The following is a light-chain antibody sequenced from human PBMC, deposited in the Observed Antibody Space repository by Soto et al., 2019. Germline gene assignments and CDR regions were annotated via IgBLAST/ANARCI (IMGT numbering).Light chain of an antibody. J-gene: IGLJ1*01. CDR3: SSYTSDSSYV. CDR1: SSDVGLYDY. V-gene: IGLV2-14*01. CDR2: AVS. Sequence: QSALTQPASVSGSPGQSITTSCTGTSSDVGLYDYVSWYQQHPGKAPQLMIYAVSNRPSGVSNRFSASKSGNTASLFISGLQAEDEADYYCSSYTSDSSYVFGSGTKGTVL.